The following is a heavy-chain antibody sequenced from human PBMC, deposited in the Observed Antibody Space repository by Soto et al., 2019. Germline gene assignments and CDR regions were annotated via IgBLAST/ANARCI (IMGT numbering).Heavy chain of an antibody. CDR3: ARDRGFYGSGSYYDPHYYYGMDV. Sequence: SETLSLTCTVSGGSISSGDYYWSWIRQPPGKGLEWIGYIYYSGSTYYNPSLKSRVTISVDTSKNQFSLKLSSVTAADTAVYFCARDRGFYGSGSYYDPHYYYGMDVWGQGTTVT. J-gene: IGHJ6*02. CDR2: IYYSGST. D-gene: IGHD3-10*01. CDR1: GGSISSGDYY. V-gene: IGHV4-30-4*01.